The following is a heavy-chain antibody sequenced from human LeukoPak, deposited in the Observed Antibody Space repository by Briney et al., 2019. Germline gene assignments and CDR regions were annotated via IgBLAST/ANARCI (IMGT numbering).Heavy chain of an antibody. J-gene: IGHJ4*02. V-gene: IGHV4-34*01. CDR1: GGSFRGYY. CDR3: ARGRYGDYERYFDY. Sequence: PSETLSLTCAVYGGSFRGYYWSWIRQPPGKGLEWIGEINHSGSTNYNPSLKSRVTISVDTSKNQFSLKLSSVTAADTAVYSCARGRYGDYERYFDYWGQGTLVTDSS. D-gene: IGHD4-17*01. CDR2: INHSGST.